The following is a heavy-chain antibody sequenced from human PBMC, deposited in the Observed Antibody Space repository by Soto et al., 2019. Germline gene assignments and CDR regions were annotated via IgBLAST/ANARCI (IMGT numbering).Heavy chain of an antibody. D-gene: IGHD3-16*02. J-gene: IGHJ4*02. Sequence: PXDTLVLTCGVSGCSISDYFWSWIRKPPGKGLEWIGYVYYTGNTNSIPSLKSRVTISVDTSKNQFSLKLRSVTAADTAVYYCARGVGNYPWSFNFWAQGPLVTVSS. CDR2: VYYTGNT. CDR3: ARGVGNYPWSFNF. CDR1: GCSISDYF. V-gene: IGHV4-59*07.